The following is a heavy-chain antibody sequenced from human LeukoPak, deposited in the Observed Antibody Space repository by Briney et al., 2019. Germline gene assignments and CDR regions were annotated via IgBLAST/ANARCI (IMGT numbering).Heavy chain of an antibody. CDR1: GGSISSSSYY. J-gene: IGHJ6*02. CDR3: ARRHYYYGMDV. Sequence: SETLSLTCTVSGGSISSSSYYWGWIRQPPGKGLEWIGSIYYSGSTYYNPSLKSRVTISVDTSKNQFSLKLSSVTAADTAVYYCARRHYYYGMDVWGQGTTVTVSS. V-gene: IGHV4-39*01. CDR2: IYYSGST.